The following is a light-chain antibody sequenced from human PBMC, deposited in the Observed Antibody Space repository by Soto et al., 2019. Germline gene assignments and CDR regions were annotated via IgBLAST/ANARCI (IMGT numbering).Light chain of an antibody. V-gene: IGKV3-20*01. CDR1: QSVNIY. CDR3: QQYGSSPT. Sequence: VLRQAPATGSVEPGERAARSCGASQSVNIYLAWYQQKPGQAPRLLIFGASTTATGIPDRFSGSGSGTDFTLTIRRLESEAFAVYYCQQYGSSPTFGGGTKVDIK. CDR2: GAS. J-gene: IGKJ4*01.